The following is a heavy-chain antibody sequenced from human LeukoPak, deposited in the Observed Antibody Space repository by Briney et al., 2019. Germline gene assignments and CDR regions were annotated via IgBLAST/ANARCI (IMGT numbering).Heavy chain of an antibody. V-gene: IGHV3-30*02. CDR3: AKDLSGYDGSRGFDP. CDR1: GFTFSSYG. J-gene: IGHJ5*02. Sequence: GGSLRLSCAASGFTFSSYGMHWVRQAPGKGLEWVAFIRYDGSNKYYADSVKGRFTISRDNSKNTLYLKMNSLRAEDTAVYYCAKDLSGYDGSRGFDPWGQGTLVTVSS. CDR2: IRYDGSNK. D-gene: IGHD5-12*01.